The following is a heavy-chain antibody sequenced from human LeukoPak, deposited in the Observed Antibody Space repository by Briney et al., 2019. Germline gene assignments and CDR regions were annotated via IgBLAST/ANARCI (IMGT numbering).Heavy chain of an antibody. J-gene: IGHJ4*02. CDR1: GFTVSSNY. CDR3: ARDRYRQGARDTN. V-gene: IGHV3-66*01. Sequence: GGSLRLSCADSGFTVSSNYMSWVRQAPGEGLEWVSVIDSGGSTYYADSVKGRFTISRDNSKNTLYLQMNSLRVEDTAVYYCARDRYRQGARDTNWGQGTLVTVSS. CDR2: IDSGGST. D-gene: IGHD1-26*01.